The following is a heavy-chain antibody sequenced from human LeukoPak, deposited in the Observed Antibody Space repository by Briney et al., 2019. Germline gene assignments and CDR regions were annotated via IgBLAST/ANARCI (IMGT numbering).Heavy chain of an antibody. D-gene: IGHD2-15*01. Sequence: SETPSLTCTVSGGSISSYYWSWIRQPPGKGLEWIGYIYYSGSTNYNPSLKSRVTISVDTSKNQFSLKLSSVTAADTAVYYCARYCSGGSCYGWFDPWGQGTLVTVSS. CDR1: GGSISSYY. CDR3: ARYCSGGSCYGWFDP. CDR2: IYYSGST. V-gene: IGHV4-59*01. J-gene: IGHJ5*02.